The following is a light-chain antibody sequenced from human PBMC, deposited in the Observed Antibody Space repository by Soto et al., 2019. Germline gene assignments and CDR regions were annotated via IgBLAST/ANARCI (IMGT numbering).Light chain of an antibody. V-gene: IGLV2-14*03. CDR1: SSDVGTHNF. Sequence: QSALTQPASVSGSPGQSIAMSCTGTSSDVGTHNFVSWYQQHPGKAPKLIIYDVSNRPSGVSDRFFGSKSGNTASLTISGLQAEDEADYYFSSFTTTNTYVFGTGTKVTVL. J-gene: IGLJ1*01. CDR3: SSFTTTNTYV. CDR2: DVS.